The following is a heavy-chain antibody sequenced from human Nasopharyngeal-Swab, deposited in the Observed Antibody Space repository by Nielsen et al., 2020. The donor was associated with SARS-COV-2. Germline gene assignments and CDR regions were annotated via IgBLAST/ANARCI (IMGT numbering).Heavy chain of an antibody. CDR2: IDPDGVAK. Sequence: GESLKISCEGSGFPFSNYYMRWVRQAPGKRLECVANIDPDGVAKQYVDSVKGRFTISRDNAQNSLFLQMNSLRVDDTALYFCARDYASGAYASSPWGQGTLVTVSS. V-gene: IGHV3-7*04. CDR1: GFPFSNYY. CDR3: ARDYASGAYASSP. D-gene: IGHD3-10*01. J-gene: IGHJ5*02.